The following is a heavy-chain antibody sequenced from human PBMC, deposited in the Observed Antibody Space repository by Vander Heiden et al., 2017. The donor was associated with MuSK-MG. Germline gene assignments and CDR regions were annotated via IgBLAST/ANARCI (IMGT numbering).Heavy chain of an antibody. V-gene: IGHV3-74*01. CDR2: ISPDGSIT. J-gene: IGHJ4*02. Sequence: EVQLVESGGGLVQPGGSLRLSCAASGFTFRSHWMHWVRQVPGKGLVWVSRISPDGSITSHADSVKGRFTISRDNAKNTLYLEMNSLRVEDTAVYYCTRDAPGPDGEIDYWGQGTLVTVSS. CDR3: TRDAPGPDGEIDY. CDR1: GFTFRSHW. D-gene: IGHD3-10*01.